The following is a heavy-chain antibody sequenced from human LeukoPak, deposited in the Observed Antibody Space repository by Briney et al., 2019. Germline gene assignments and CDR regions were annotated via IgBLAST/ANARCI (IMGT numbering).Heavy chain of an antibody. CDR3: ARQSRASYCSSTSCPPDY. Sequence: GASVKVSCKASGGTFSSYVISWVRQAPGQGLEWMGGIIPIFGTSNYAQKFQGRVTITADKSTSTAYMELSSVRSEDTAVYYCARQSRASYCSSTSCPPDYWGQGTLVTVSS. D-gene: IGHD2-2*01. J-gene: IGHJ4*02. V-gene: IGHV1-69*06. CDR1: GGTFSSYV. CDR2: IIPIFGTS.